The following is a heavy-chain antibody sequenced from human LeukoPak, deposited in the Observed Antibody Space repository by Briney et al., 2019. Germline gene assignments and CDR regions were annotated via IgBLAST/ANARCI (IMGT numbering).Heavy chain of an antibody. V-gene: IGHV4-39*01. CDR2: ISCSGTT. Sequence: SESLSLTCSASGVSISAYSLHWVRHRPAPGMGRECIGTISCSGTTDYTPSGRCRTTISKDTSRNQFSLKLSSVTAADTAIYYGTSRVVVIHFGGWGKGAPVTVSS. J-gene: IGHJ4*02. CDR1: GVSISAYSLH. CDR3: TSRVVVIHFGG. D-gene: IGHD3-22*01.